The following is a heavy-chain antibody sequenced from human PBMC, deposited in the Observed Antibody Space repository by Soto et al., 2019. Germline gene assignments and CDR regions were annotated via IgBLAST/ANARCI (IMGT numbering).Heavy chain of an antibody. V-gene: IGHV4-59*08. D-gene: IGHD6-19*01. CDR2: IYYSGST. J-gene: IGHJ6*02. CDR1: GGSISSYY. Sequence: SETLSLTCTVSGGSISSYYWSWIRQPPGKGLEWIGYIYYSGSTNYNPSLKSRVTISVDTSKNQFSLKLSSVTAADTAVYYCARPTRQWLGLRYYYGMDVWGQGTTVTVSS. CDR3: ARPTRQWLGLRYYYGMDV.